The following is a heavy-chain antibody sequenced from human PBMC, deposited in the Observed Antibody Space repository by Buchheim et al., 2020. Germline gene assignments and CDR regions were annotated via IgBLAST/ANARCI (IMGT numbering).Heavy chain of an antibody. D-gene: IGHD2-15*01. CDR2: IYYSGST. CDR1: GASISSGGYY. Sequence: QVQLQESGPGLVKPSQTLSLTCTFSGASISSGGYYWGWIRHPPGKGLDGIGSIYYSGSTYYNPSPKRRVTISVDPLKNQFSLKLSSVTAADTAVYYCAREDRGYCSGGSCYSHWFDPWGQGTL. V-gene: IGHV4-31*03. CDR3: AREDRGYCSGGSCYSHWFDP. J-gene: IGHJ5*02.